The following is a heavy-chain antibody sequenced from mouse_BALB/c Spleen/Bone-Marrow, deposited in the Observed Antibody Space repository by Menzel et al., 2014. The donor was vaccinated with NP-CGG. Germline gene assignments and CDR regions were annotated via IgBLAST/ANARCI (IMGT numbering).Heavy chain of an antibody. CDR2: ISSGGSYT. J-gene: IGHJ3*01. CDR1: GFTFSTYA. CDR3: GREGYGSRD. V-gene: IGHV5-9-4*01. D-gene: IGHD1-1*01. Sequence: EVQLVESGGVLVKPGGSLKLSCAASGFTFSTYAMSWVRQSPEKRLEWVAEISSGGSYTYYPDTVTGRFTISRDNAKNTLYLEMSSVRSEDTAMYFWGREGYGSRDGGQGTLVTVSA.